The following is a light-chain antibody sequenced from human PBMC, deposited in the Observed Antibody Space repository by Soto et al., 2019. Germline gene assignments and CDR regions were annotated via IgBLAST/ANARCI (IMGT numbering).Light chain of an antibody. CDR1: QSFSSHF. Sequence: IGLTQSACTLSWSPGDRATLSWRASQSFSSHFLAWYQQKPGQAPRLLIHGTSSRATGIPDRFSGSGYGTDFNLTINSLETEDFAVYYCQHFGSSLRMFGQGTKVDIK. CDR3: QHFGSSLRM. CDR2: GTS. J-gene: IGKJ1*01. V-gene: IGKV3-20*01.